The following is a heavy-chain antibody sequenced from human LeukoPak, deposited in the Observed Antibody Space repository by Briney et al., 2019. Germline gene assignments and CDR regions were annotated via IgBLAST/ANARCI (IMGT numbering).Heavy chain of an antibody. CDR3: ARGRYGSGSYYENWFDP. Sequence: KVGESLKISCKGSGYSFTSYWIGWVRQMPGKGLEWMGIIYPGDSDTRYSPSFQGQVTISADKSISTAYLQWSSLKASDTAMYYCARGRYGSGSYYENWFDPWGQGTLVTVSS. J-gene: IGHJ5*02. CDR1: GYSFTSYW. D-gene: IGHD3-10*01. CDR2: IYPGDSDT. V-gene: IGHV5-51*01.